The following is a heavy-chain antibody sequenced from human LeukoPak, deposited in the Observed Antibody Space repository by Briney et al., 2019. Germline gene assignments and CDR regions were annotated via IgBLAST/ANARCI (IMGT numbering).Heavy chain of an antibody. CDR1: GGSISSGGYY. CDR3: ARLGLPRSWFDP. V-gene: IGHV4-30-2*01. D-gene: IGHD5-18*01. J-gene: IGHJ5*02. Sequence: PSETLSLTCTVSGGSISSGGYYWSWIRQPPGKGLEWIGYIYHSGSTYYNPSLKSRVTISADTSKNQFSLKLSSVTAADTAVYYCARLGLPRSWFDPWGQGTLVTVSS. CDR2: IYHSGST.